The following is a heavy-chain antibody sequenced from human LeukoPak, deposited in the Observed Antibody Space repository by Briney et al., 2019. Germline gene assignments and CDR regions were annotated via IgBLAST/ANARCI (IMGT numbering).Heavy chain of an antibody. CDR2: ITWDGDVT. D-gene: IGHD6-13*01. CDR3: PKDAAYSSSWFGYFDY. Sequence: PGGSLRLSCAASGFTFHDHTMHWVRQGPGKRLEWVALITWDGDVTHYADSVKGRFTISRDNGKNSLFLQMNSVTTEDTALYYCPKDAAYSSSWFGYFDYWGQGTLVTVSS. CDR1: GFTFHDHT. J-gene: IGHJ4*02. V-gene: IGHV3-43*01.